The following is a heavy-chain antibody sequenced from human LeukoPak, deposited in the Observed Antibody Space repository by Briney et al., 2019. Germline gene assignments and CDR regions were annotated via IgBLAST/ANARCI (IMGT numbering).Heavy chain of an antibody. D-gene: IGHD3-3*01. CDR2: MNPNSGNT. CDR1: GYTFTSYD. CDR3: ARESTIFGVVTKGFDY. J-gene: IGHJ4*02. Sequence: ASVKVSCKASGYTFTSYDINWVRQATGQGLEWMGWMNPNSGNTGYAQNFQGRVTMTRDTSITTAYMELSSLRSEDTAVYYCARESTIFGVVTKGFDYWGQGTLVTVSS. V-gene: IGHV1-8*01.